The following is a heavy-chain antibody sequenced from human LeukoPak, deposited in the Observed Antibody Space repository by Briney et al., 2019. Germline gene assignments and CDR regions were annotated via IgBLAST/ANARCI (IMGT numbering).Heavy chain of an antibody. V-gene: IGHV3-30*02. CDR2: IRNDGSNK. Sequence: PGGSLRLSCAASGFTFSSYGMHWVRQAPGKGLEWVTFIRNDGSNKYYADSVKGRFTISRDNSKNTLYLQMNSLRAEDRAVYFCAKDGYSGATYYCYMDVWGKGTTVTVSS. J-gene: IGHJ6*03. D-gene: IGHD6-19*01. CDR3: AKDGYSGATYYCYMDV. CDR1: GFTFSSYG.